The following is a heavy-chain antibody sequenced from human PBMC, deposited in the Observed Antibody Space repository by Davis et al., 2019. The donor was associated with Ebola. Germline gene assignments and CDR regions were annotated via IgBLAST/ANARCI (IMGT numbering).Heavy chain of an antibody. J-gene: IGHJ5*02. Sequence: AASVKVSCKASGYTFTSYDINWVRQATGHGLEWMGWMNPNSGNTGYAQKFQGRVTMTRNTSISTAYMELSSLRSEDTAVYYCARAALVQGLTGNWFDPWGQGTLVTVSS. CDR1: GYTFTSYD. CDR3: ARAALVQGLTGNWFDP. D-gene: IGHD3-10*01. CDR2: MNPNSGNT. V-gene: IGHV1-8*01.